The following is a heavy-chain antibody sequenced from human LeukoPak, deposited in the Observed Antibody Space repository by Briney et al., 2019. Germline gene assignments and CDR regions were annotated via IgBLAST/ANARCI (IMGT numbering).Heavy chain of an antibody. D-gene: IGHD3-3*01. Sequence: SQTLSLTCIVSGGSVSSVGYYWNWLRQPPGKGLEWIGFIDRSGTSFYTPSLRSRVTISLDKSKNQFSLRLTSATAADTAVYYCARLDTGDFWSDFPHTPFDSWGRGTLVAVS. CDR1: GGSVSSVGYY. J-gene: IGHJ4*02. CDR2: IDRSGTS. CDR3: ARLDTGDFWSDFPHTPFDS. V-gene: IGHV4-30-2*01.